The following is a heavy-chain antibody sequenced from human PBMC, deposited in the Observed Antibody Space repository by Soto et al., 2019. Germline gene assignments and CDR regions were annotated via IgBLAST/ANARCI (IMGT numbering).Heavy chain of an antibody. CDR3: AIVADFDIWIHSYKRDDLDY. Sequence: SQNLSLTWGVSGSSISKGCYWGWVRQLPGKGLEWIVRIYHSGSTEYNPSLKSRVTISVDPSENQFSLTLSSVTAADTAVDNGAIVADFDIWIHSYKRDDLDYWAQGTMVPVSS. J-gene: IGHJ4*02. V-gene: IGHV4-38-2*01. D-gene: IGHD3-9*01. CDR2: IYHSGST. CDR1: GSSISKGCY.